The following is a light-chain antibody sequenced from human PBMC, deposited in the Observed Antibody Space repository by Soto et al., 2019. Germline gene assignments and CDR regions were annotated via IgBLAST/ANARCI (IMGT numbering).Light chain of an antibody. CDR3: QHYNSYSEA. CDR2: KAS. V-gene: IGKV1-5*03. Sequence: DRVTITCRASQSISSWLAWYQQKPGKAPKLLIYKASSLKSGVPSRFSGSGSGTEFTLTISSLQPDDFATYYCQHYNSYSEAFGQGTKVDIK. J-gene: IGKJ1*01. CDR1: QSISSW.